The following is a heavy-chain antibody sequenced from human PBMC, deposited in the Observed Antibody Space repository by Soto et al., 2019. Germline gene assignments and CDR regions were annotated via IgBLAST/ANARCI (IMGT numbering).Heavy chain of an antibody. CDR1: GVTCNECY. D-gene: IGHD3-16*01. Sequence: QVQLVESGGGLVKPGGSLRLSCAASGVTCNECYMSWIRQAPGKGLEWVSHIRRSGSPIYHADSVKGRFTLSWDNAKNTLFLQMNSLRAEDTAMYYCARHSNDFSGPYNWFDLWGQGTLVTVSS. J-gene: IGHJ5*02. CDR2: IRRSGSPI. V-gene: IGHV3-11*01. CDR3: ARHSNDFSGPYNWFDL.